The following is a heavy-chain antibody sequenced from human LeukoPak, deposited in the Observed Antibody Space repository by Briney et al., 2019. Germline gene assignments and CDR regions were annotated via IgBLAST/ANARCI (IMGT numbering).Heavy chain of an antibody. CDR1: GGSFSDFY. D-gene: IGHD5-24*01. CDR2: INDSGST. J-gene: IGHJ6*02. Sequence: SETLSLTCAVYGGSFSDFYWSWIRQPPGKGLEWIGEINDSGSTDHNPSLRSRVTISVDTSRDQVSLKLTSVTAADAAVYYCARQSGSKWLQSYHHYYGLDVWGQGTTVTVSS. CDR3: ARQSGSKWLQSYHHYYGLDV. V-gene: IGHV4-34*01.